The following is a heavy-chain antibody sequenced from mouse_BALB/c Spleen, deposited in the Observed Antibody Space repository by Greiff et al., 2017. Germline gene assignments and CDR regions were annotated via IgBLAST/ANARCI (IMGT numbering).Heavy chain of an antibody. CDR1: GFSLTSYG. D-gene: IGHD1-1*01. CDR3: ARAHYYGSRGFAY. CDR2: IWSGGST. V-gene: IGHV2-2*02. Sequence: VQLQQSGPGLVQPSQSLSITCTVYGFSLTSYGVHWVRQSPGKGLEWLGVIWSGGSTDYNAAFISRLSISKDNSKSQVFFKMNSLQANDTAIYYCARAHYYGSRGFAYWGQGTLVTVSA. J-gene: IGHJ3*01.